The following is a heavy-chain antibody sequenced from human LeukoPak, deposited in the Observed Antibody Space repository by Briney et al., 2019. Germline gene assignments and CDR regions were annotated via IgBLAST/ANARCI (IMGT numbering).Heavy chain of an antibody. D-gene: IGHD5-18*01. Sequence: GGSLTLSCAASGFTFSSYSMSWVRQAPGKGLEWVSSISGSGTNTDYADSVKGRFTISRDNSKNTLYLQMNSLRAEDTAVYYCARDRSWIQLWLTLDYWGQGTLVTVSS. CDR3: ARDRSWIQLWLTLDY. CDR2: ISGSGTNT. V-gene: IGHV3-23*01. CDR1: GFTFSSYS. J-gene: IGHJ4*02.